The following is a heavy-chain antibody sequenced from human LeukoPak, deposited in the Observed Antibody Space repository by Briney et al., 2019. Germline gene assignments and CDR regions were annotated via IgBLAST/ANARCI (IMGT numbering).Heavy chain of an antibody. CDR1: GFTFSSYA. Sequence: GGSLRLSCAASGFTFSSYAMSWVRQAPGKGLQWVSAISGSGGSTYYADSVKGRFTISRDNSKNTLYLQMNSLRAEDTAVYYCAKARLVSGYYFDYWGQGTLVTVSS. J-gene: IGHJ4*02. V-gene: IGHV3-23*01. D-gene: IGHD2-15*01. CDR2: ISGSGGST. CDR3: AKARLVSGYYFDY.